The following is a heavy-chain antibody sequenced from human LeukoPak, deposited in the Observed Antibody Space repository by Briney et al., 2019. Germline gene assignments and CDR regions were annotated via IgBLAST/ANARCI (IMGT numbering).Heavy chain of an antibody. V-gene: IGHV4-38-2*02. D-gene: IGHD6-19*01. J-gene: IGHJ4*02. Sequence: SETLSLTCTVSGYSISSGHYWGWIRQPPGKGLEWIGRIYYSGSTYYNPSLKSRVTISVDTSKNQFSLKLSSVTAADTAVYYCARHKFSYSSGWYRALGGYLDYWGQGTLVTVSS. CDR3: ARHKFSYSSGWYRALGGYLDY. CDR2: IYYSGST. CDR1: GYSISSGHY.